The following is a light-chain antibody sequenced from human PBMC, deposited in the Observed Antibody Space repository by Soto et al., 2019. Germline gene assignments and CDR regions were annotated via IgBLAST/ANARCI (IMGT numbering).Light chain of an antibody. V-gene: IGKV1-5*03. CDR2: KAS. CDR1: QTISSW. CDR3: QHYNSYSEA. J-gene: IGKJ1*01. Sequence: DIQMTQSPSTLSGSVGDRVTITCRASQTISSWLARYQQTQGKAPKFXIYKASTLKSGVPSRFSGSGAGTECTLTISSLQPDDVETDYCQHYNSYSEAFGQGTKVDIK.